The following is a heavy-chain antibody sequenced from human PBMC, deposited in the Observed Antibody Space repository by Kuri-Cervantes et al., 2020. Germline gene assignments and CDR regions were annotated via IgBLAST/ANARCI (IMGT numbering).Heavy chain of an antibody. Sequence: ALVKVSCKASGYTFTSYYMHWVRQAPGQGLEWMGIINPSGGSTSYAQKFQGRVTMTRDTSTSTVYMELSSLRSDDTAVYYCARDGYNLEGVDYWGQGTLVTVSS. CDR3: ARDGYNLEGVDY. CDR1: GYTFTSYY. D-gene: IGHD5-24*01. CDR2: INPSGGST. V-gene: IGHV1-46*01. J-gene: IGHJ4*02.